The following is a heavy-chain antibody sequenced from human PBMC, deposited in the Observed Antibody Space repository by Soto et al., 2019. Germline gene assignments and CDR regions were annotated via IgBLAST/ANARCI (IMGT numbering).Heavy chain of an antibody. CDR2: IGVRSKNK. J-gene: IGHJ3*01. Sequence: QMQLVQSGPEVKQPGTSVKVSCKASGFTLSSSALQWVRQTPGQRLEYMGWIGVRSKNKNYAEIFHERVTINTDMSTNTPYMDLLSLTSEDTAIYYCAAAVVPPSVGAFDVWGQGTRVSVS. CDR1: GFTLSSSA. CDR3: AAAVVPPSVGAFDV. V-gene: IGHV1-58*01. D-gene: IGHD1-26*01.